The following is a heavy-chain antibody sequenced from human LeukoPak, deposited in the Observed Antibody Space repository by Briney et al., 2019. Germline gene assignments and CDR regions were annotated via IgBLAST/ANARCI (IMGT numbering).Heavy chain of an antibody. CDR3: ARRGTYSSGWSSGY. Sequence: SQTLSLTCTVSGGSISNGDYYWSWIRQPPGKGLEWIGEINHSGSTNYNPSLKSRVTISVDTSKNQFSLKLSSVTAADTAVYYCARRGTYSSGWSSGYWGQGTLVTVSS. V-gene: IGHV4-30-4*08. CDR2: INHSGST. J-gene: IGHJ4*02. D-gene: IGHD6-19*01. CDR1: GGSISNGDYY.